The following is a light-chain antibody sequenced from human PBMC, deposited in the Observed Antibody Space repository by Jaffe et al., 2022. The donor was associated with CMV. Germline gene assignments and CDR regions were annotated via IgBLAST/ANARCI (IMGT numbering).Light chain of an antibody. V-gene: IGKV1-9*01. CDR1: QGISSY. J-gene: IGKJ4*01. Sequence: DIQLTQSPSFLSASVGDRVTITCRASQGISSYLAWYQQTPGKAPKLLIYAASTLQIGVPSRFSGSGSGTEFTLTISSLQPEDFATYYCQQLNNYPLTFGGGTKVEIK. CDR2: AAS. CDR3: QQLNNYPLT.